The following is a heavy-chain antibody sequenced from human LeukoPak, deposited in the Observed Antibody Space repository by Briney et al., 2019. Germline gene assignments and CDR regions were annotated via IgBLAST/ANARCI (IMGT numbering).Heavy chain of an antibody. Sequence: ASVKVSCKASGYTFSSYAISWVRQAPGQGLEWMGGIIPIFGTANYAQKFQGRVTITADKSTSTAYMELSSLRSEDTAVYYCARTMVRGVIIGYFDYWGQGTLVTVSS. V-gene: IGHV1-69*06. CDR3: ARTMVRGVIIGYFDY. CDR1: GYTFSSYA. D-gene: IGHD3-10*01. J-gene: IGHJ4*02. CDR2: IIPIFGTA.